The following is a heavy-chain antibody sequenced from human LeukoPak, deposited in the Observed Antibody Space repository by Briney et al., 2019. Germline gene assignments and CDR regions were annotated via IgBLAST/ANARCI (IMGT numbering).Heavy chain of an antibody. D-gene: IGHD5-18*01. CDR3: ARDRLTWRRPYSYGHNWFDP. J-gene: IGHJ5*02. CDR1: GYTFTGYY. V-gene: IGHV1-2*02. CDR2: INPNSGGT. Sequence: HGSSVTVSCKPSGYTFTGYYMHWVRQAPRQAREWIGWINPNSGGTNYAQKFQGSVTMTRDMSISTAYMELSRLRSDDTAVYYCARDRLTWRRPYSYGHNWFDPWGQGTLVTVSS.